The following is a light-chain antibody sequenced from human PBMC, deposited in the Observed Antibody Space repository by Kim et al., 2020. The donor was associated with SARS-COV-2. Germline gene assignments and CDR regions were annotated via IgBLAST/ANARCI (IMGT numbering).Light chain of an antibody. CDR3: QQSFTTPRT. CDR2: ASS. V-gene: IGKV1-39*01. J-gene: IGKJ1*01. Sequence: SASVGDRVTIACRASQSIGDYLNWYQQKPGKAPKLLIYASSSLQSGVPSRFTGSGSGTDFSLTITSLQPEDFATYYCQQSFTTPRTFGQGTKVDIK. CDR1: QSIGDY.